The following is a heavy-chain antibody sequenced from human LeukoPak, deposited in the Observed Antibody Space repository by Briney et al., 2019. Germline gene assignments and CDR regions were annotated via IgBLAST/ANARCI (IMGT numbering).Heavy chain of an antibody. CDR2: ISGSGGST. CDR3: AKDAECSSTSCYAQYYYYGMDV. D-gene: IGHD2-2*01. CDR1: GFTFSSYA. V-gene: IGHV3-23*01. Sequence: GGSLRLSCAASGFTFSSYAMSWVRQAPGKGLEWVSAISGSGGSTYYADSVKGRFTISRDNSKNTLYLQVNSLRAEDTAVYYCAKDAECSSTSCYAQYYYYGMDVWGQGTTVTVSS. J-gene: IGHJ6*02.